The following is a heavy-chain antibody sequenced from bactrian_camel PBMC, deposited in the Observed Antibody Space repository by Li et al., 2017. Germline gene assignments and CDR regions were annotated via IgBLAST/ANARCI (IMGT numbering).Heavy chain of an antibody. CDR3: ARWGTDYSE. CDR1: GFPFGLYA. Sequence: DVQLVESGGGSVHTGGSLTLSCAASGFPFGLYAMMWVRQAPGKGLEWVSSIETGGRAKYADFVKGRFAISRDDAKNTLYLQLNNLATEDTAMYYCARWGTDYSERGQGTQVTVS. CDR2: IETGGRA. V-gene: IGHV3S31*01. J-gene: IGHJ4*01. D-gene: IGHD1*01.